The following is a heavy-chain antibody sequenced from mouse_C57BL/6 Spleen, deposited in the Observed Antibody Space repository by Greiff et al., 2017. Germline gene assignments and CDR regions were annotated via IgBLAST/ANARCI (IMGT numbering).Heavy chain of an antibody. CDR1: GYSITSGYY. CDR2: ISYDGSN. Sequence: EVKLVESGPGLVKPSQSLSLTCSVTGYSITSGYYWNWIRQFPGNKLEWMGYISYDGSNNYNPSLKNRISITRDTSKNQFFLKLNSVTTEDTATYYCARGLGRGYFDYWGQGTTLTVSS. CDR3: ARGLGRGYFDY. D-gene: IGHD4-1*01. V-gene: IGHV3-6*01. J-gene: IGHJ2*01.